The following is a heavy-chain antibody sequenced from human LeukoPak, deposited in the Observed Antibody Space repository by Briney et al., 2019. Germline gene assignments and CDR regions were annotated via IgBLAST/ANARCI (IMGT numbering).Heavy chain of an antibody. D-gene: IGHD3-3*01. V-gene: IGHV3-7*01. CDR3: ARDHYDSNDY. CDR1: GFTFSNYW. Sequence: PGGSLRLSCAASGFTFSNYWMSWARQAPGKGLEWVANIKQDGSEKYYVDSVKGRFTISRDNAKNSLYLQMNSLRAEDTAVYYCARDHYDSNDYRGQGTLVTVSS. CDR2: IKQDGSEK. J-gene: IGHJ4*02.